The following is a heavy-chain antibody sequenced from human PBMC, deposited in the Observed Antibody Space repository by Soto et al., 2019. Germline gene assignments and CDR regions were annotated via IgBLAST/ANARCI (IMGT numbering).Heavy chain of an antibody. Sequence: SETLSLTCTVSGGSISSGGYYWSWIRQHPGKGLEWIGYIYYSGSTYYNPSLKSRVTISVDTSKNQFSLKLSSVTAADTAVYYCARDKRGPLDYWFDPWGQGTLVTVSS. CDR1: GGSISSGGYY. V-gene: IGHV4-31*03. CDR3: ARDKRGPLDYWFDP. J-gene: IGHJ5*02. D-gene: IGHD3-10*01. CDR2: IYYSGST.